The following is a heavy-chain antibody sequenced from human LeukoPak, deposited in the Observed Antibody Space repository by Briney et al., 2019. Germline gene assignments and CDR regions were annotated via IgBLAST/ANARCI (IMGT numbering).Heavy chain of an antibody. V-gene: IGHV4-34*01. CDR1: GGSFSGYY. D-gene: IGHD4-17*01. J-gene: IGHJ4*02. CDR3: ARGQGTVTTH. CDR2: INHSGSA. Sequence: SETLSLTCTVSGGSFSGYYCTWIRQPPGKGLEWIGEINHSGSASYNPSLKSRVTISLDTSKNQFSLKLGSVTAADTAVYYCARGQGTVTTHWGQGTLVTVSS.